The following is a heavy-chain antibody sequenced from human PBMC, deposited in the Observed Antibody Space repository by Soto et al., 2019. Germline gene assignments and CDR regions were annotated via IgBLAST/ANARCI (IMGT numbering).Heavy chain of an antibody. CDR1: GYTFTGYY. CDR3: ARSPLTTVTTFDY. D-gene: IGHD4-17*01. V-gene: IGHV1-2*04. CDR2: INPNSGGT. Sequence: ASVKVSCKASGYTFTGYYMHWVRQAPGQGLEWMGWINPNSGGTNYAQKFQGWVTMTRDTSISTAYMELSRLRSDDTAVYYCARSPLTTVTTFDYWGQGTLVTVSS. J-gene: IGHJ4*02.